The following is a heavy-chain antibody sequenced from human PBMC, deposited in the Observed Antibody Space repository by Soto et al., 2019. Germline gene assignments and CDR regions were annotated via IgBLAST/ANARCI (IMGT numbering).Heavy chain of an antibody. Sequence: QVQLVQSGAEVKKPGASVKVSCKASGYTFTSYGISWVRQAPGQGLEWMGWISAYNGNTNYAQKFQGRVTITADKSTSTAYLELSSLRSEDTAVYYCASPNLGYCTNGVCHYYYGMDVWGQGTTVTVSS. CDR1: GYTFTSYG. CDR2: ISAYNGNT. D-gene: IGHD2-8*01. CDR3: ASPNLGYCTNGVCHYYYGMDV. V-gene: IGHV1-18*01. J-gene: IGHJ6*02.